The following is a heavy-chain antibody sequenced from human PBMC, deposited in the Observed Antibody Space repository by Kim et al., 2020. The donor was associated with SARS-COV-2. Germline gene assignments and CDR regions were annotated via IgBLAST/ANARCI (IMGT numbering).Heavy chain of an antibody. CDR3: ARQGYGAGSYYSA. V-gene: IGHV3-53*01. D-gene: IGHD3-10*01. Sequence: YADSVESRFTISRDNYKNTLYLQMNSLRADDAAVYYCARQGYGAGSYYSAWCQGALVTVSS. J-gene: IGHJ5*02.